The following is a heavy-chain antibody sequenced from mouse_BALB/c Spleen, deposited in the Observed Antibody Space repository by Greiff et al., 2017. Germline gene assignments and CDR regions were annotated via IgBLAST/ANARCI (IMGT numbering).Heavy chain of an antibody. V-gene: IGHV3-6*02. Sequence: LMESGPGLVKPSQSLSLTCSVTGYSITSGYYWNWIRQFPGNTLEWMGYISYDGSNNYNPSLKNRISITRDTSKNQFFLKLNSVTTEDTATYYCARSPNWDWFAYWGQGTLVTVSA. CDR2: ISYDGSN. D-gene: IGHD4-1*01. J-gene: IGHJ3*01. CDR1: GYSITSGYY. CDR3: ARSPNWDWFAY.